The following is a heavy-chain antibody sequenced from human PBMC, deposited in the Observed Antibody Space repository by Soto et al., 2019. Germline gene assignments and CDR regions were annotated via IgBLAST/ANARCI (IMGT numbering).Heavy chain of an antibody. Sequence: ASVKVSCKASGYTFTSYGISWVRQAPGQGLEWMGWISAYNGNTNYAQKLQGRVTMTTDTSTSTAYMELRSLRSDDTAVYYCARDESVDTAMVQASYWGQGTLVTVSS. V-gene: IGHV1-18*01. CDR2: ISAYNGNT. J-gene: IGHJ4*02. CDR3: ARDESVDTAMVQASY. D-gene: IGHD5-18*01. CDR1: GYTFTSYG.